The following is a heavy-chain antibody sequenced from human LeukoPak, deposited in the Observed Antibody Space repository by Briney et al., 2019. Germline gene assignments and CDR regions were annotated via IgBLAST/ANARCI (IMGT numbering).Heavy chain of an antibody. CDR2: ISGRGGNT. CDR3: AKDIDWLAFED. V-gene: IGHV3-23*01. J-gene: IGHJ4*02. CDR1: GFTVNTYA. D-gene: IGHD6-19*01. Sequence: GGSLRLSCAASGFTVNTYAMSWVRQAPGKGLEWGSGISGRGGNTYYADSVKGRFTISRDNSEKTVYLQMNSLTVEDTAVYYCAKDIDWLAFEDWGQGTLVTVSS.